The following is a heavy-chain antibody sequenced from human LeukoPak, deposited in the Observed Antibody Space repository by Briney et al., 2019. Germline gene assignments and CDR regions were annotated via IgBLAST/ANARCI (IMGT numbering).Heavy chain of an antibody. Sequence: GGSLRLSCAASGFTFSDYYMSWIRQAPGKGLEWVSYISSSGSTIYYADSVKGRSTISRDNAKNSLYLQMNSLRAEDTAVYYCARRGYYGSGSYYPYPYYFDYWGQGTLVTVSS. CDR2: ISSSGSTI. J-gene: IGHJ4*02. D-gene: IGHD3-10*01. V-gene: IGHV3-11*01. CDR1: GFTFSDYY. CDR3: ARRGYYGSGSYYPYPYYFDY.